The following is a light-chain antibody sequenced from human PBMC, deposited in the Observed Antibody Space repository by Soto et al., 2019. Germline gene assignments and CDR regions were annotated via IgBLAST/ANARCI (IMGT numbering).Light chain of an antibody. J-gene: IGKJ5*01. CDR1: QSVSSN. V-gene: IGKV3D-15*01. CDR3: RQYNSWPPIT. CDR2: AAS. Sequence: EVVMTQSPATLSVSPGERATLSCRASQSVSSNLAWYQHKPGQAPRLLIYAASDRPTGIPDRFSGGGSGTEFTLTISSLQSEDFVVYYCRQYNSWPPITFGQGTRLEIK.